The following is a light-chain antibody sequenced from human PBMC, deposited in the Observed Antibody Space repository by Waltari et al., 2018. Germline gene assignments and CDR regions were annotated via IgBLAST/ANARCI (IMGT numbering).Light chain of an antibody. CDR3: CSQSSYNGVI. Sequence: QSALSQPAPVSGSPGRSLTISCTGSSSDVGGGDSVSWYQDHPGQAPKVIIYDVNNRPSGVSDRFSGSKSGNTASLTISGLQAEDEANYYCCSQSSYNGVIFGGGTKLTVL. CDR2: DVN. V-gene: IGLV2-14*03. CDR1: SSDVGGGDS. J-gene: IGLJ2*01.